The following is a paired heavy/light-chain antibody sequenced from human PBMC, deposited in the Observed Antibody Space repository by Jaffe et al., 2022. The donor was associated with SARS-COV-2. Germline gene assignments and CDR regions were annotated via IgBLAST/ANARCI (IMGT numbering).Light chain of an antibody. Sequence: EIVLTQSPATLSLSPGERVTLSCRASQSVSSYLAWYQQKPGQAPRLLIYDASNRATGIPGRFSGSGSGTDFTLTISSLEPEDFAVYYCQQRSNRPPRVTFGGGTKVEIK. J-gene: IGKJ4*01. CDR1: QSVSSY. V-gene: IGKV3-11*01. CDR3: QQRSNRPPRVT. CDR2: DAS.
Heavy chain of an antibody. CDR3: ARDAGVVVVAARYYYYGMDV. Sequence: QVQLQESGPGLVKPSQTLSLSCTVSGGSISRGDYYWSWTRQPPGKGLEWIGYIHYIGSTYYNPSLKSRVTISVDTSKNQFSLKLYSVTAADTAVYYCARDAGVVVVAARYYYYGMDVWGQGTTVTVSS. CDR2: IHYIGST. CDR1: GGSISRGDYY. J-gene: IGHJ6*02. D-gene: IGHD2-15*01. V-gene: IGHV4-30-4*01.